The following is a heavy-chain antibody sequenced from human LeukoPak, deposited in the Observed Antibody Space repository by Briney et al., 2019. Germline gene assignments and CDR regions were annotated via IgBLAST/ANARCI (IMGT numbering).Heavy chain of an antibody. D-gene: IGHD1-1*01. CDR2: IKQYGSEK. Sequence: GGSVRLSCAASGFTFSSYWMSWVRQAPGKGLEWVANIKQYGSEKYYVDSVKGRFTISRDNAKNSLYLQMNSLRAEDTAVYYCARDGYPTGYYYYYYGMDVWGQGTTVTVSS. CDR3: ARDGYPTGYYYYYYGMDV. J-gene: IGHJ6*02. CDR1: GFTFSSYW. V-gene: IGHV3-7*01.